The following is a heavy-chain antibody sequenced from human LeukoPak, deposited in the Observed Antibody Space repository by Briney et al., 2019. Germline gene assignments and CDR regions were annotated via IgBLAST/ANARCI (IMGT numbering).Heavy chain of an antibody. CDR3: TMSEINDYSRY. CDR1: GGSISSSSYY. V-gene: IGHV4-39*01. Sequence: QTSETLSLTCTVSGGSISSSSYYWGWLRQPPGKGLEWIGSIYYSGSTYYNPSLKSRVTISVDTSKNQFSLKLRSVTAADTAVYYCTMSEINDYSRYWGQGILVIVSS. D-gene: IGHD4-11*01. CDR2: IYYSGST. J-gene: IGHJ4*02.